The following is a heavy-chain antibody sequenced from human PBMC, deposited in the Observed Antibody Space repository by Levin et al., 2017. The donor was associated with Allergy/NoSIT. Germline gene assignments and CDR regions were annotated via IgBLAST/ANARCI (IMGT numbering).Heavy chain of an antibody. Sequence: SETLSLTCAVYGGSFSGYYWSWIRQPPGKGLEWIGEINHSGSTNYNPSLKSRVTISVDTSKNQFSLKLSSVTAADTAVYYCAREITMIPFLDYWGQGTLVTVSS. V-gene: IGHV4-34*01. J-gene: IGHJ4*02. CDR2: INHSGST. CDR3: AREITMIPFLDY. CDR1: GGSFSGYY. D-gene: IGHD3-22*01.